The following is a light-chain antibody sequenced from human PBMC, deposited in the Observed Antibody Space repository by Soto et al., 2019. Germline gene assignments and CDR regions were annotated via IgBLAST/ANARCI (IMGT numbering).Light chain of an antibody. CDR1: SRDVGGYNY. J-gene: IGLJ1*01. Sequence: QSVLTQPASVSGSPGQSITISCTGTSRDVGGYNYVSWYQQHPGKAPKFMIYDVSNRPSGVYNRSSASKSGNPPSLTIFGLQAEDEVFFSCSSYTPSNTRQIVFGTGTKVP. CDR3: SSYTPSNTRQIV. V-gene: IGLV2-14*01. CDR2: DVS.